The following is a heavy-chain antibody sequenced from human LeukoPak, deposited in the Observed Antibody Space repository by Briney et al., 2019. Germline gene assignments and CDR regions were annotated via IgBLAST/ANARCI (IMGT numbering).Heavy chain of an antibody. CDR1: GGSFSGYY. CDR3: ARASYYYDSSGYYI. V-gene: IGHV4-34*01. J-gene: IGHJ4*02. D-gene: IGHD3-22*01. CDR2: INHSGST. Sequence: PSETLSLTCAVYGGSFSGYYWSLIRQPPGKGLEWIGEINHSGSTNYNPSLKSRVTISVDTSKNQFSLKLSSVTAADTAVYYCARASYYYDSSGYYIWGQGTLVTVSS.